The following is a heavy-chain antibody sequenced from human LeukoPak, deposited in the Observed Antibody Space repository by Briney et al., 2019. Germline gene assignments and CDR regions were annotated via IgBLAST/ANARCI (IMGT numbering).Heavy chain of an antibody. CDR1: GGSISSYY. Sequence: SETLSLTCTVSGGSISSYYWSWLRQPPGKGLEWIGYIYYSGSTNYNPSLKSRVTISVDTSKNQFSLKLSSVNAADTAVYYCAREGTVGSREIDYWGQGTLVTVSS. D-gene: IGHD4-11*01. J-gene: IGHJ4*02. V-gene: IGHV4-59*01. CDR3: AREGTVGSREIDY. CDR2: IYYSGST.